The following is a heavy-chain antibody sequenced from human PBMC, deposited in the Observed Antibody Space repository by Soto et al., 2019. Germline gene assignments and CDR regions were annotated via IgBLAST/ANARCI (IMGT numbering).Heavy chain of an antibody. D-gene: IGHD4-17*01. CDR3: AHIPSPTVTTSAEYFQH. Sequence: QITLKESGPPLVKPTQTLMLTCTFSGFSLSTSGVGVSWIRQPPGKALEWLALIYWDDDKRYSPSLKSRLTITKDTTKNQVVLTMTNVDPVDTATYYCAHIPSPTVTTSAEYFQHWGQGTLVTVSS. J-gene: IGHJ1*01. V-gene: IGHV2-5*02. CDR1: GFSLSTSGVG. CDR2: IYWDDDK.